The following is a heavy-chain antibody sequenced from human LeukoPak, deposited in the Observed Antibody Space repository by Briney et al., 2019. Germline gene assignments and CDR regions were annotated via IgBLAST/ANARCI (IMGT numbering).Heavy chain of an antibody. Sequence: GGSLRLSCAASEFTFSSYSMNWVRQAPGKGLEWVSSISYNSGSIFYADSVKGRFTISRDNAKNSLFLQMSSLRAEDTAAYYCAGGETNTRYFDYWGQGTLVTVSS. CDR2: ISYNSGSI. D-gene: IGHD2-8*01. CDR3: AGGETNTRYFDY. CDR1: EFTFSSYS. V-gene: IGHV3-21*01. J-gene: IGHJ4*02.